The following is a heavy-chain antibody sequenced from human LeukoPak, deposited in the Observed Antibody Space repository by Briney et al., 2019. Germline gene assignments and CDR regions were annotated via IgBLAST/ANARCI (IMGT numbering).Heavy chain of an antibody. CDR1: GGSISSYY. Sequence: SETLSLTCTVSGGSISSYYWSWIRQPAGKGLEWIGRIYTSGSTNYNPSLKSRVTMSVDTSKNQFSLKLSSVTAADTAVYYCVRGMRYQLLNWFDPWGQGTLVTVSS. J-gene: IGHJ5*02. CDR3: VRGMRYQLLNWFDP. V-gene: IGHV4-4*07. D-gene: IGHD2-2*01. CDR2: IYTSGST.